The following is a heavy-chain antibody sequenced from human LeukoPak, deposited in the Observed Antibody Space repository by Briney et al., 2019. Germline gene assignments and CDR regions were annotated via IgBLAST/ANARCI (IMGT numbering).Heavy chain of an antibody. CDR2: ISSSSSYI. D-gene: IGHD6-13*01. CDR1: GFTFSSYS. J-gene: IGHJ5*02. CDR3: ARDWGAAANWFDP. V-gene: IGHV3-21*01. Sequence: PGGSLRLSCAASGFTFSSYSINWVRQAPGKGLEWVSSISSSSSYIYYADSVKGRFTISRDNAKNSLYLQMNSLRAEDTAVYYCARDWGAAANWFDPWGQGTLVTVSS.